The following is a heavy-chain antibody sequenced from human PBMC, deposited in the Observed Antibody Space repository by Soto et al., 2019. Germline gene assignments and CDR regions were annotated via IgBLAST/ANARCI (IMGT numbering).Heavy chain of an antibody. CDR3: ARDPPYYDILTGYYSPNFDY. D-gene: IGHD3-9*01. Sequence: PGGSLRLSCAASGFTFSSYWMSWVRQAPGKGLEWVANINQAGSEKYYVDSVKGRFTISRDNAKNSLYLQMNSLRAEDTAVYYCARDPPYYDILTGYYSPNFDYWGQGTLVTVSS. J-gene: IGHJ4*02. V-gene: IGHV3-7*01. CDR1: GFTFSSYW. CDR2: INQAGSEK.